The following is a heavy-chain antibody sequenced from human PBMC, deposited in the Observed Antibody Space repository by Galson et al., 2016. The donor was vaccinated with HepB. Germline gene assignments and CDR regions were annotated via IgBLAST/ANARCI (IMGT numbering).Heavy chain of an antibody. D-gene: IGHD2-15*01. CDR3: ARVCSGSSCSTRLFDS. CDR1: GFTFSIYN. CDR2: ISSSSNTI. V-gene: IGHV3-48*02. Sequence: SLRLSCAASGFTFSIYNMNWVRQTPGMGLQWVSYISSSSNTIYYADSVKGRFTISRDNAKNSLYLQMNSLRDEDTALYYCARVCSGSSCSTRLFDSRGPGTLVTVSS. J-gene: IGHJ4*02.